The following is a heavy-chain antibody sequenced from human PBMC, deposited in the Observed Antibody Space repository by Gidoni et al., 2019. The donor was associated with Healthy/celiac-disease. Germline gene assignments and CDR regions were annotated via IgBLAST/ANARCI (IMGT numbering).Heavy chain of an antibody. V-gene: IGHV5-51*01. D-gene: IGHD2-8*02. J-gene: IGHJ4*02. Sequence: EVQLVQSGAEVKKPGESLKISCKGSGYSFTSYWIGWVRQMPGKGLEWMGIIYPGDSDTRYSPSFQGQVTISADKSISTAYLQWSSLKASDTAMYYCARLMLGYCTGGVCLEYYFDYWGQGILVTVSS. CDR2: IYPGDSDT. CDR3: ARLMLGYCTGGVCLEYYFDY. CDR1: GYSFTSYW.